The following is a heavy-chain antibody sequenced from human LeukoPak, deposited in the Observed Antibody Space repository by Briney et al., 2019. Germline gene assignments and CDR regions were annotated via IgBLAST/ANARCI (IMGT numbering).Heavy chain of an antibody. V-gene: IGHV1-69*05. Sequence: ASVKVSCKDSGGTFSSYAISWVRQAPGQGLEWMGGIIPVFGTANYAQKFQGRVTITTDESTSTAYMELSSLRSEDTAVYYCATLTPWSGDDGGDLDYWGQGTLVTVSS. CDR2: IIPVFGTA. D-gene: IGHD3-3*01. CDR1: GGTFSSYA. CDR3: ATLTPWSGDDGGDLDY. J-gene: IGHJ4*02.